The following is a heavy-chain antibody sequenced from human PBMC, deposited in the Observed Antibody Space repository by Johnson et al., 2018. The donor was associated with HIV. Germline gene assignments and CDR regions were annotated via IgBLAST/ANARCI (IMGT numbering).Heavy chain of an antibody. CDR2: IETAGET. D-gene: IGHD3-9*01. CDR1: GFTFSNYD. CDR3: ARGDLVTRGSFDV. Sequence: VQLVESGGGLVQPGGSLRLSCAASGFTFSNYDMHWVRQGTGKGLEWVSPIETAGETYYPDSVKGRFTISSENAKNSLYLQMNSLRAEDTAVYYCARGDLVTRGSFDVWGQGTVVTVSS. V-gene: IGHV3-13*01. J-gene: IGHJ3*01.